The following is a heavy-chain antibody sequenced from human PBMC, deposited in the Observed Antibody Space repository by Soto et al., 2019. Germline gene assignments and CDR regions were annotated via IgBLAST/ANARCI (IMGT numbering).Heavy chain of an antibody. Sequence: PSQTLSLTCVISGDSVSSSSVAWNWVRQSPSRGLEWLGRTYYRSRWYSDFAVSVRGRIVINADTSKNQFSLQLNSVTPEDTAVYFCARSEEDSDYCSYGFDVWGQGTTVTVYS. V-gene: IGHV6-1*01. D-gene: IGHD2-15*01. CDR3: ARSEEDSDYCSYGFDV. CDR1: GDSVSSSSVA. CDR2: TYYRSRWYS. J-gene: IGHJ6*02.